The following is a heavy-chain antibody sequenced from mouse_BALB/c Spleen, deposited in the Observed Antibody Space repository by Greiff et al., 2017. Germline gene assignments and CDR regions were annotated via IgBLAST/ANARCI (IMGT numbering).Heavy chain of an antibody. CDR2: INPSTGYT. D-gene: IGHD2-4*01. J-gene: IGHJ3*01. CDR1: GYTFTSYW. Sequence: QVQLQQSGAELAKPGASVKMSCKASGYTFTSYWMHWVKQRPGQGLEWIGYINPSTGYTEYNQKFKDKATLTADKSSSTAYMQLSSLTSEDSAVYYCARTGYDYDFYWGQGTLVTVSA. V-gene: IGHV1-7*01. CDR3: ARTGYDYDFY.